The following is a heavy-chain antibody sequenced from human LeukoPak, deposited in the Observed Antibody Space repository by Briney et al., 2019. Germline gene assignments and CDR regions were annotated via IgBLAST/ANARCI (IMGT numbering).Heavy chain of an antibody. V-gene: IGHV3-43*02. Sequence: GGSLRLSCAASGFSFNDYTMHWVRQAPGKGPEWVSLISGDSGTTYYADSVKGRFTISRDNSRNSLYLQMSSLRTEDTALYYCAKDNLAAASTLDYWGQGTLVTVSP. CDR1: GFSFNDYT. J-gene: IGHJ4*02. CDR2: ISGDSGTT. CDR3: AKDNLAAASTLDY. D-gene: IGHD6-13*01.